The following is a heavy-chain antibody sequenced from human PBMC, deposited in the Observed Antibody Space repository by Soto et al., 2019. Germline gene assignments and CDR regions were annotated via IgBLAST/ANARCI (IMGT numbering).Heavy chain of an antibody. J-gene: IGHJ4*02. D-gene: IGHD6-19*01. CDR3: ARDRLIAVAGLLHY. V-gene: IGHV1-18*01. Sequence: QVQLVQSGAEVKKPGASVKVSCKTSGYPFTSYGINWVRQAPGQGPEWMGWISAYNGKTSYTQKFQGRVTMTTDTATSTAYMELRSLRSDDTAVYYCARDRLIAVAGLLHYWVQGPLVTVSS. CDR1: GYPFTSYG. CDR2: ISAYNGKT.